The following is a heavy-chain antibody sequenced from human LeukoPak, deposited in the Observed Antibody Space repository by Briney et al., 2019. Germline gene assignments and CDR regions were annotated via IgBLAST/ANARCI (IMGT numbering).Heavy chain of an antibody. D-gene: IGHD4-17*01. J-gene: IGHJ6*02. CDR3: ARAPFRGLRASYYYGMDV. CDR1: GGSIRSSNW. CDR2: INHSGST. V-gene: IGHV4-4*02. Sequence: SGTLSLTCAVSGGSIRSSNWWSWVRQPPGKGLEWIGEINHSGSTNYNPSLKSRVTISVDTSKNQFSLKLSSVTAADTAVYYCARAPFRGLRASYYYGMDVWGQGTTVTVSS.